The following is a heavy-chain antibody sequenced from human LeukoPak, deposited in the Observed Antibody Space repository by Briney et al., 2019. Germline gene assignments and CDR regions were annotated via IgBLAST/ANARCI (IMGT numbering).Heavy chain of an antibody. CDR1: GYTFTSYG. V-gene: IGHV1-18*01. Sequence: GASVKVSCKASGYTFTSYGISWVRQAPGQGLEWMGWISAYNGNTDYAQKLQGRVTMTTDTSTSTAYMELRSLRSDDTAVYYCARVNYYDSSGYYEFDYWGQGTLVTVSS. J-gene: IGHJ4*02. CDR2: ISAYNGNT. CDR3: ARVNYYDSSGYYEFDY. D-gene: IGHD3-22*01.